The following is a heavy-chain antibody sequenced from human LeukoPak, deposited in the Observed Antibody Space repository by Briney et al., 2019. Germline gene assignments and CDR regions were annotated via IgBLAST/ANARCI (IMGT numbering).Heavy chain of an antibody. CDR3: ARDGGSGSYSYYYYYGMDV. V-gene: IGHV3-21*01. CDR2: ISSSSSYI. CDR1: GLTFSSYS. J-gene: IGHJ6*04. D-gene: IGHD3-10*01. Sequence: PGGSLRLSCAASGLTFSSYSMNWARQAPGKGLEWVSSISSSSSYIYYADSVKGRFTISRDNAKNSLYLQMNSLRAEDTAVYYCARDGGSGSYSYYYYYGMDVWGKGTTVTVSS.